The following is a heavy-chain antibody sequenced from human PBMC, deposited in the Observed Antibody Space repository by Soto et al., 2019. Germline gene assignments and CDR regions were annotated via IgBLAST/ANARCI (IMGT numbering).Heavy chain of an antibody. J-gene: IGHJ4*02. CDR3: ARYDYNGYYFDY. CDR1: GYTFSTYY. Sequence: ASVQVSCKTSGYTFSTYYMHWVRQAPGQGYEWMGIINPSGGSTTYAQKFQGRVTMTRDTSTTTVYMELSSLKSEDTAVYYCARYDYNGYYFDYWGQGTLVTVSS. D-gene: IGHD4-4*01. CDR2: INPSGGST. V-gene: IGHV1-46*01.